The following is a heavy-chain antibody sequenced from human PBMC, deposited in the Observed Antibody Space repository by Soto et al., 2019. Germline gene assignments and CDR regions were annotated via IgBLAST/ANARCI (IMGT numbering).Heavy chain of an antibody. J-gene: IGHJ5*02. CDR2: ISGSGGST. Sequence: GGSLRLSCAASGFTFSSYAMSWVRQAPGKGLEWVSAISGSGGSTYYADSVKGRFTISRDNSKNTLYLQMNSLRAEDTAVYYCARDEYSSSSPWFDPWGQGTLVTVSS. V-gene: IGHV3-23*01. D-gene: IGHD6-6*01. CDR3: ARDEYSSSSPWFDP. CDR1: GFTFSSYA.